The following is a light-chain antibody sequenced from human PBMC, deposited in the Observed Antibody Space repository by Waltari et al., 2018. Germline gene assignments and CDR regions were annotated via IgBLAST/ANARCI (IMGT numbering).Light chain of an antibody. V-gene: IGLV7-46*01. J-gene: IGLJ2*01. CDR1: TGPVTITHY. CDR3: FLYYSGVVV. CDR2: ETR. Sequence: QAVVTQEPSLTESPGGTVTLTCVSCTGPVTITHYTYWFQQKPGQAPRTLIYETRSKHSWAPARFSGSLLGGKGALTLSDAQPEDEADYYCFLYYSGVVVFGGGTRLTVL.